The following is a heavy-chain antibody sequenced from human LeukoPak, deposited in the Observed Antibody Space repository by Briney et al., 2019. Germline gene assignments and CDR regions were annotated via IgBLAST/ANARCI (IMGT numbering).Heavy chain of an antibody. D-gene: IGHD3-22*01. CDR3: ARERTGNSDSSGHYDY. J-gene: IGHJ4*02. CDR2: INPSVGST. CDR1: GYTFTSYY. V-gene: IGHV1-46*01. Sequence: ASVKVSCKASGYTFTSYYMHWIRHAPGQGLEWMGIINPSVGSTIYAQKFQGRVTMTRHTSTSTVYMELRSLRSEDTAVYYCARERTGNSDSSGHYDYWGQGTLVTVSS.